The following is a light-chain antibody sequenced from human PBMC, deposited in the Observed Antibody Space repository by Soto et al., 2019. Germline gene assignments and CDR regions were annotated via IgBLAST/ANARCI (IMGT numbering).Light chain of an antibody. CDR3: QQYKNWPLT. CDR2: GAS. Sequence: EIVMTQSRATLSVSPGGRATLCCRASQSVSSNLAWYQQKPGQAPRLLIYGASTRATGFPARFSGSGSGTEFTLTISSLQSEDFAVYYCQQYKNWPLTFGGGTKVDIK. J-gene: IGKJ4*01. V-gene: IGKV3-15*01. CDR1: QSVSSN.